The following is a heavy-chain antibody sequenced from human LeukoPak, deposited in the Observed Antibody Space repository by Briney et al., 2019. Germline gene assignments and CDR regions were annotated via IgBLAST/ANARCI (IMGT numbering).Heavy chain of an antibody. D-gene: IGHD2-2*01. CDR1: GFTFSSYA. Sequence: GGSLRLSCAASGFTFSSYAMSWVRQAPGKGLEWVSAISGSGGSTYYADSVKGRFTISRDNSKNTLYLQMNSLRAEDTAVYYCAKEERHCSSTSCSTEVDYWGQGTLVTVSS. CDR3: AKEERHCSSTSCSTEVDY. V-gene: IGHV3-23*01. J-gene: IGHJ4*02. CDR2: ISGSGGST.